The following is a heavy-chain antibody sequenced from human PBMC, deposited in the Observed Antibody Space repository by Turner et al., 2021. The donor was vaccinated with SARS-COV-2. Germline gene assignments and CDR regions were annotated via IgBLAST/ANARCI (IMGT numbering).Heavy chain of an antibody. D-gene: IGHD3-3*01. CDR3: ARSRLDFWSDYYMGAFDY. CDR2: ISTSSSDI. J-gene: IGHJ4*02. CDR1: DFTFSSY. V-gene: IGHV3-21*01. Sequence: EVQLVESGGGLVKPGGSLRLYCAASDFTFSSYNWVRQAPGKGLEWMSSISTSSSDIYYADSVKGRFTISRDNAKNSLYLQMNSLRAEDTAVYYCARSRLDFWSDYYMGAFDYWGQGTLVTVSS.